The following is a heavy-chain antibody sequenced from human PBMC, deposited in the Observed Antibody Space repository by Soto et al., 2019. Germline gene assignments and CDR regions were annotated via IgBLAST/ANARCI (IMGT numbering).Heavy chain of an antibody. CDR3: VSQRTSVLSQAYFDY. V-gene: IGHV4-39*01. Sequence: NPAEALSLTCTVSGGSVSNRYYYWGGIRQSAGKGLEWIGGGYYRRRSYSKSSVQSRITISVDTSKNQFSLKLNSVTASDTAVYFCVSQRTSVLSQAYFDYWGTGALVTVAS. J-gene: IGHJ4*02. CDR1: GGSVSNRYYY. D-gene: IGHD2-8*01. CDR2: GYYRRRS.